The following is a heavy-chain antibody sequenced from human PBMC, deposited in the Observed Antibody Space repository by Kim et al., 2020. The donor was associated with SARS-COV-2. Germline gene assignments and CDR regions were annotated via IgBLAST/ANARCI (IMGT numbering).Heavy chain of an antibody. D-gene: IGHD3-10*01. CDR3: TTDQGPRLLWFGELGVNFDY. V-gene: IGHV3-15*01. J-gene: IGHJ4*02. Sequence: GGSLRLSCAASGFTFSNAWMSWVRQAPGKGLEWVGRIKSKTDGGTTDYAAPVKGRFTISRDDSKNTLYLQMNSLKTEDTAVYYCTTDQGPRLLWFGELGVNFDYWGQGTLVTVSS. CDR1: GFTFSNAW. CDR2: IKSKTDGGTT.